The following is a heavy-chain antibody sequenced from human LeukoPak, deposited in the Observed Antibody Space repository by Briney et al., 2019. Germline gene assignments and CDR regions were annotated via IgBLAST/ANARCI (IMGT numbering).Heavy chain of an antibody. CDR3: ARTLPRGIAAAGTDFQH. V-gene: IGHV1-18*01. CDR1: GYTFTSYG. CDR2: ISAYNGNT. D-gene: IGHD6-13*01. J-gene: IGHJ1*01. Sequence: RASVKVSCKASGYTFTSYGISWVRQAPGQGLVWMGWISAYNGNTNYAQKLQGRVTMTTDTSTSTAYMELRSLRSDDTAVYYCARTLPRGIAAAGTDFQHWGQGTLVTVSS.